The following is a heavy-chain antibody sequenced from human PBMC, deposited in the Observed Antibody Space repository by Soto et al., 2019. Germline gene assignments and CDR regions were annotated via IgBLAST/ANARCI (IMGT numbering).Heavy chain of an antibody. CDR2: ISSSGSTI. Sequence: GGSLRLSCVVSGFTFSDYYMSWIRQAPGKGLEWVSYISSSGSTIYYADSVKGRFTISRDNSKNTLYLQMNSLRAEDTAVYYCAKRTSGWYFDYWGQGTLVTVSS. D-gene: IGHD6-19*01. CDR1: GFTFSDYY. CDR3: AKRTSGWYFDY. J-gene: IGHJ4*02. V-gene: IGHV3-11*01.